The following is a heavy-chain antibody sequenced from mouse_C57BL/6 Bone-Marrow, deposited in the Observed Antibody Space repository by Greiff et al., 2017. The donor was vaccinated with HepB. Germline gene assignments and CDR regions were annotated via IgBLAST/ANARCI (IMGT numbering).Heavy chain of an antibody. V-gene: IGHV7-1*01. CDR2: SRNKANDYTT. CDR1: GFTFSDFY. CDR3: ARDVYYYGSSYDWYFDV. D-gene: IGHD1-1*01. J-gene: IGHJ1*03. Sequence: EVKLVESGGGLVQSGRSLRLSCATSGFTFSDFYMEWVRQAPGKGLEWIAASRNKANDYTTEYSASVKGRFIVSRDTSQSILYLQMNALRAEDTAIYYCARDVYYYGSSYDWYFDVWGTGTTVTVSS.